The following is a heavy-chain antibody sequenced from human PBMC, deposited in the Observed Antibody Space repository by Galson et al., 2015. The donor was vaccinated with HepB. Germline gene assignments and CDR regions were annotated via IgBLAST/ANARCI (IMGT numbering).Heavy chain of an antibody. CDR3: ASGRGWYYDFWSGYWVGSGYYYYGMDV. CDR1: GFTVSSNY. Sequence: SLRLSCAASGFTVSSNYMSWVRQAPGKGLEWVSVIYSGGSTYYADSVKGRFTISRDNSKNTLYLQMNSLRAEDTAVYYCASGRGWYYDFWSGYWVGSGYYYYGMDVWGQGTTVTVSS. J-gene: IGHJ6*02. V-gene: IGHV3-53*01. D-gene: IGHD3-3*01. CDR2: IYSGGST.